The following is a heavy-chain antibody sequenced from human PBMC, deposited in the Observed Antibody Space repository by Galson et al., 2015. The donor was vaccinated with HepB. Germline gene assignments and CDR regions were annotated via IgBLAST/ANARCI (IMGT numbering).Heavy chain of an antibody. J-gene: IGHJ2*01. CDR3: ARAIPRFGGTEDWYFDL. CDR1: GYTFTSYG. CDR2: ISAYNGNT. D-gene: IGHD4-23*01. Sequence: SVKVSCKASGYTFTSYGISWVRQAPGQGLEWMGWISAYNGNTNYAQKLQGRVTMTTDTSTSTAYMELSSLRSEDTAVYYCARAIPRFGGTEDWYFDLWGRGTLVTVSS. V-gene: IGHV1-18*01.